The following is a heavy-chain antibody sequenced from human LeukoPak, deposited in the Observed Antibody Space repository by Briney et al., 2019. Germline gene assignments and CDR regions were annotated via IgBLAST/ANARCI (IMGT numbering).Heavy chain of an antibody. V-gene: IGHV1-24*01. D-gene: IGHD2-2*01. J-gene: IGHJ6*03. Sequence: ASVKVSCKVSGYTLTELSMHWVRQAPGKGLEWMGGFDPEDGETIYAQKFQGRVTMTEDTSTDTAYMELSSLRSEDTAVYYCATVCTSCYFHYYMDVWGKGTTVTVSS. CDR3: ATVCTSCYFHYYMDV. CDR1: GYTLTELS. CDR2: FDPEDGET.